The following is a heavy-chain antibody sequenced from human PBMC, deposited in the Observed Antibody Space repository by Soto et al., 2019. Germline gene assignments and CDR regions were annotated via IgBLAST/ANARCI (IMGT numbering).Heavy chain of an antibody. Sequence: QVQLMQSGAEVRKPGSSVKVSCRASGDTFKNYAIIWVRQAPGQGLEWRGGIIPIFGKTDYAQTFHGRVTINGDESTYTAHMELRGLRSDDTALYYCATSGYNYGPFDYWGRGLLVTVSS. J-gene: IGHJ4*01. CDR1: GDTFKNYA. CDR2: IIPIFGKT. CDR3: ATSGYNYGPFDY. D-gene: IGHD2-15*01. V-gene: IGHV1-69*01.